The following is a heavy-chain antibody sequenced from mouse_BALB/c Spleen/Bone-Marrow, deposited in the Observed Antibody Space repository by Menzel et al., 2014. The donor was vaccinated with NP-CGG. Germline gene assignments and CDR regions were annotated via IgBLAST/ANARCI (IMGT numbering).Heavy chain of an antibody. CDR1: GYSFTTYW. V-gene: IGHV1-61*01. J-gene: IGHJ3*01. Sequence: QVQLQQSGTEVVRPGASVKLSCKASGYSFTTYWMNWVKQRPGQGLEWIGMIHPSDSETRLNQKFKDKATLTVDKSSSTAYMQLNSPTSEDSAVYYCARKKVYYGISWFAYWGQGTLVTVSA. D-gene: IGHD2-1*01. CDR3: ARKKVYYGISWFAY. CDR2: IHPSDSET.